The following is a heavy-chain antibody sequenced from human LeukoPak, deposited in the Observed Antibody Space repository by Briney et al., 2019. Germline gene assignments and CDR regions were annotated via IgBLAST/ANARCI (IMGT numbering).Heavy chain of an antibody. V-gene: IGHV1-46*01. CDR2: INPSADRT. D-gene: IGHD5-18*01. CDR1: GYTFTSHY. Sequence: GASVKVSCKTSGYTFTSHYTHWVRQAPGQGLERMGIINPSADRTTYTQKFQGRIAVTRDASTSTVYLEVSGLTSEDTAVYFCARENVGYSYKYWGQGTLVTVSS. J-gene: IGHJ4*02. CDR3: ARENVGYSYKY.